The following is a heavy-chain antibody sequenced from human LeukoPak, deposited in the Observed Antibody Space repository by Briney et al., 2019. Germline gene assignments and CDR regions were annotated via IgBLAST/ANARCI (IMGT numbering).Heavy chain of an antibody. D-gene: IGHD2-2*01. CDR2: IYPGDSDT. Sequence: GESLKIPCKGSGYSFTSYWIGWVRQMPGKGLEWMGIIYPGDSDTRYSPSFQGQVTISADKSISTAYLQWSSLKASDTAMYYCARTLGYCSSTSCYQADYYYYGMDVWGQGTTVTVSS. CDR1: GYSFTSYW. J-gene: IGHJ6*02. V-gene: IGHV5-51*01. CDR3: ARTLGYCSSTSCYQADYYYYGMDV.